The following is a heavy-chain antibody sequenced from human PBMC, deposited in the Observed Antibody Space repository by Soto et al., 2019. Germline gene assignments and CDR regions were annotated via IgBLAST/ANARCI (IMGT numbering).Heavy chain of an antibody. D-gene: IGHD4-17*01. CDR2: ISSGSGYT. J-gene: IGHJ6*02. V-gene: IGHV3-21*01. CDR1: GFSFSRHA. Sequence: EVQLVESGGGLVKPGGSLRLSCAASGFSFSRHAMNWVRQAPGRGLEWVASISSGSGYTYYADSLKGRLTISRDNSKKSVNLQLDSLRAEDTAVYYCARTTVTTPPEYYYAMDVWGQGTTVTVSS. CDR3: ARTTVTTPPEYYYAMDV.